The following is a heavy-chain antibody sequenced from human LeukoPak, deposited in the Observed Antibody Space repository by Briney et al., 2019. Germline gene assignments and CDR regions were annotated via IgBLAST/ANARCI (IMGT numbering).Heavy chain of an antibody. V-gene: IGHV4-59*03. J-gene: IGHJ3*02. CDR3: ARHQKDSYDSIFHAFEI. D-gene: IGHD3-22*01. CDR1: GGSTSSYY. Sequence: SETLSLTCAVSGGSTSSYYWSWIRQPPGMGLEWIGCLYPSGKTIYNPSLKSRVTISVDTSNNQFSLMLNSVTAADTATYYCARHQKDSYDSIFHAFEIWGQGTMATVSS. CDR2: LYPSGKT.